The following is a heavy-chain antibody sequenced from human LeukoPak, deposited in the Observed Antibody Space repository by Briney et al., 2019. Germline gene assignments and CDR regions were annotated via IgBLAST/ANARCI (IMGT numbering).Heavy chain of an antibody. V-gene: IGHV3-53*01. D-gene: IGHD6-19*01. Sequence: GGSLRLSCAASGFTVSSNHMSWVRQAPGKGLEWLSVIYSDGSTYYADSVQGRFTISRDNSKNTLYLHMNSLRVGDTAMYYCARTGYSSGWYGAGYFDYWGQGTLVTVSS. CDR3: ARTGYSSGWYGAGYFDY. CDR2: IYSDGST. CDR1: GFTVSSNH. J-gene: IGHJ4*02.